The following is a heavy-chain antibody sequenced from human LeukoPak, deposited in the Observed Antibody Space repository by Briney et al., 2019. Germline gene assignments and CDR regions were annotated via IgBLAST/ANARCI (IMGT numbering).Heavy chain of an antibody. CDR2: IYHNGNT. V-gene: IGHV4-59*08. D-gene: IGHD6-19*01. Sequence: PSETLSLTCTVSSGSISTYYWSWIRQPPGKGLEWTGYIYHNGNTNYNPSLKSRVTLSVDTSKNQFSLNLSSVTAADTAVYYCARLVNRLSSSGWYSWFDPWGQGTLVTVSS. CDR3: ARLVNRLSSSGWYSWFDP. J-gene: IGHJ5*02. CDR1: SGSISTYY.